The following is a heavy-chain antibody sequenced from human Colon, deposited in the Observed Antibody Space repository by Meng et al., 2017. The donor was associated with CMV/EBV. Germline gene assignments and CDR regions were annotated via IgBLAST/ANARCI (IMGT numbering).Heavy chain of an antibody. CDR1: GGSVDSGGYY. D-gene: IGHD2-21*01. Sequence: SGGSVDSGGYYWSWIRQPPGQGLQWLGNIYTGGSAYSNPSLKSRLTLSLDTSKNQFSLSLRSVTAADTAVYYCARGSVIASAVSFDHWGQGTLVTVSS. CDR3: ARGSVIASAVSFDH. V-gene: IGHV4-30-4*01. J-gene: IGHJ4*02. CDR2: IYTGGSA.